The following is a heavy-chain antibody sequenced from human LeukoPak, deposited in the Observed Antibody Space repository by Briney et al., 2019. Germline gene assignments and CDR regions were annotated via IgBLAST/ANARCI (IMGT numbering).Heavy chain of an antibody. CDR1: GGSISSYY. Sequence: PSETLSLTCTVSGGSISSYYWSWIRQPAGKGLECIGRIYTSGSTNYNPSLKSRVTMSVDTSKNQFSLKLSSVTAADTAVYYCARALDYDILTGYYADYWGQGTLVTVSS. CDR2: IYTSGST. CDR3: ARALDYDILTGYYADY. J-gene: IGHJ4*02. V-gene: IGHV4-4*07. D-gene: IGHD3-9*01.